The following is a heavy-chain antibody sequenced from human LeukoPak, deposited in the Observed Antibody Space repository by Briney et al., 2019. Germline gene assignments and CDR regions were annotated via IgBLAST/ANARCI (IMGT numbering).Heavy chain of an antibody. CDR3: ARDYLGDYYGMDV. CDR1: GFTFSSYA. J-gene: IGHJ6*02. V-gene: IGHV3-23*01. CDR2: ISGSGGST. Sequence: QAGGSLRLSCAACGFTFSSYAMSWVRQAPGKGLEWVSAISGSGGSTYYADSVKGRFTISRDNSKNTLYLQMNSLRAEDTAVYYCARDYLGDYYGMDVWGQGTTVTVSS. D-gene: IGHD3-16*01.